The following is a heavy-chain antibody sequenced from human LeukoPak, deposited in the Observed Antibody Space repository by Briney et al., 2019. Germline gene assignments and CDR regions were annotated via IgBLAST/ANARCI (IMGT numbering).Heavy chain of an antibody. CDR3: ARSGERHAFDI. D-gene: IGHD3-16*01. V-gene: IGHV4-38-2*01. J-gene: IGHJ3*02. Sequence: SETLSLTCAVSGYSISSGYYWGWIRQPPGKGLEWIGSIYHSGSTYYNPSLKSRVTISVDTSKNQFSLKLSSVTAADTAVYYCARSGERHAFDIWGQGTMVTVSS. CDR2: IYHSGST. CDR1: GYSISSGYY.